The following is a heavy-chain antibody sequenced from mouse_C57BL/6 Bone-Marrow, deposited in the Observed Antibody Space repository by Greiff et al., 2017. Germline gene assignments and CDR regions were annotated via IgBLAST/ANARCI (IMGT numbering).Heavy chain of an antibody. J-gene: IGHJ2*01. CDR1: GYTFTGYW. V-gene: IGHV1-64*01. Sequence: QVQLKESGAELMKPGASVKLSCKATGYTFTGYWMHWVKQRPGQGLEWIGMIHPNSGSTNYNEKFKSKATLTVDKSSSTAYMQLSSLTSEDSAVYYCALFFFDYWGQGTTLTVSS. CDR2: IHPNSGST. CDR3: ALFFFDY.